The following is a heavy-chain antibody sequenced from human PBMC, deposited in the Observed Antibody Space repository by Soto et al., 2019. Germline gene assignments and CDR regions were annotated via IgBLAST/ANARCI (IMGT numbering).Heavy chain of an antibody. CDR1: GYIFTNYG. Sequence: XSVKDSCKASGYIFTNYGISWVRQAPGQGLEWMGWISAENGDTNYAQNLQDRVTMTTDTSTSSAYMELRSLRSDDTAVYYCATCGSSSGASWFDHWGQGTLVTVSS. D-gene: IGHD2-2*01. V-gene: IGHV1-18*01. J-gene: IGHJ5*02. CDR3: ATCGSSSGASWFDH. CDR2: ISAENGDT.